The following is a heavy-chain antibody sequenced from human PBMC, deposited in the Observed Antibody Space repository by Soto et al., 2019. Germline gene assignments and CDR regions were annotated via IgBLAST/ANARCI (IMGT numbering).Heavy chain of an antibody. Sequence: GGSLRLSCAASGFTFSSYGMHWVRQAPGKGLEWVAVIWYDGSNKYYADSVKGRFTISRDNSKNTLYLQMNSLRAEDTAVYYCARGDMVRGVIAYYYYGMDVWGQGTTVTVSS. D-gene: IGHD3-10*01. J-gene: IGHJ6*02. CDR1: GFTFSSYG. CDR2: IWYDGSNK. CDR3: ARGDMVRGVIAYYYYGMDV. V-gene: IGHV3-33*01.